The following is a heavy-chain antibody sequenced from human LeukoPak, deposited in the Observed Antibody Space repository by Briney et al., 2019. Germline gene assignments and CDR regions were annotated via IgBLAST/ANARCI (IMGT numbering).Heavy chain of an antibody. CDR3: ARDLSS. J-gene: IGHJ4*02. CDR1: GGSISSGGYS. CDR2: IYHSGST. V-gene: IGHV4-30-2*01. Sequence: PSETLPLTCAVSGGSISSGGYSWSWIRQPPGKGLEWIGYIYHSGSTYYNPSLKSRVTISVDRSKNQFSLKLSSVTAADTAVYYCARDLSSWGQGTLVTVSS.